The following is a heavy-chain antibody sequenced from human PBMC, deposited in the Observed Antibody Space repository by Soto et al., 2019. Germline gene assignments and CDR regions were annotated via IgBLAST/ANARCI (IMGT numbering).Heavy chain of an antibody. V-gene: IGHV1-46*01. CDR2: INPSGGST. J-gene: IGHJ6*01. D-gene: IGHD5-12*01. CDR3: ARGNGSGYDRPHYYYYGMDV. Sequence: GSVKVCFKASGYPFTSYYMHLVRQAPGQGLEWIGIINPSGGSTSYAQKFQGRVTMTRDTSTSTVYMELSSLRSEDTAVYYCARGNGSGYDRPHYYYYGMDVWGQGTTVTVSS. CDR1: GYPFTSYY.